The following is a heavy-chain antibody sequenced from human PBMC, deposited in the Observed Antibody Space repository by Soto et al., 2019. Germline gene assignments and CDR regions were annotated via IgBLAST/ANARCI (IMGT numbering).Heavy chain of an antibody. V-gene: IGHV1-69*13. CDR2: IIPIFGTA. D-gene: IGHD5-18*01. CDR3: ASSGYSYGHRQKLDY. CDR1: GGTFSSYA. Sequence: RASVKVSCKASGGTFSSYAISWVRQAPGQGLEWMGGIIPIFGTANYAQKFQGRVTITADESTSTAYMELSSLRSEDTAVYYCASSGYSYGHRQKLDYWGQGTLVTVSS. J-gene: IGHJ4*02.